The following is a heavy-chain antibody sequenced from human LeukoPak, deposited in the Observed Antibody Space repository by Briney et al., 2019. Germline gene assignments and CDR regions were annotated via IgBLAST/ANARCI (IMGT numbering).Heavy chain of an antibody. CDR3: ARPKYDFQDWFDP. CDR1: GFTFSNYW. CDR2: INRDGSIT. V-gene: IGHV3-74*03. D-gene: IGHD2-21*02. Sequence: GGSLRLSCAASGFTFSNYWIDWVRQAPGRGLVWVSRINRDGSITEYADSVKGRFTISRDNAKSTLYLQMNSLRAEDTAVYYCARPKYDFQDWFDPWGQGTLVTVSS. J-gene: IGHJ5*02.